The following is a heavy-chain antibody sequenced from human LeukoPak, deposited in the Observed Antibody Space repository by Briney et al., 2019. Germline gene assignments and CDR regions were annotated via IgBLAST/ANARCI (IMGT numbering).Heavy chain of an antibody. CDR1: GFSFSSFS. CDR3: AKVATTRWYFDY. Sequence: GGSLRLSCAASGFSFSSFSMNWVRQAPGKGLEWVSYISTSSSYIDYADSVKGRFTISRDNAKNSLFLQMNSLRAEDTAVYYCAKVATTRWYFDYWGQGTLVTVSS. J-gene: IGHJ4*02. CDR2: ISTSSSYI. V-gene: IGHV3-21*01. D-gene: IGHD5-12*01.